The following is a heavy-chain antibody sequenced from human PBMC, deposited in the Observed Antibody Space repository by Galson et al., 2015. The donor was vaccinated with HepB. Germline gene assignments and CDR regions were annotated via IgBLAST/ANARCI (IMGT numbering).Heavy chain of an antibody. Sequence: SLRLSCAASGFTFSSYTMHWVRQAPGEGLEWVAVMSYDGSNKYYADSVKGRFTISRDNSKNTLYLQMNSLRAEDTAVYYCAKLPSGIAAAGLPDYWGQGTLVTVSS. J-gene: IGHJ4*02. D-gene: IGHD6-13*01. CDR3: AKLPSGIAAAGLPDY. CDR2: MSYDGSNK. CDR1: GFTFSSYT. V-gene: IGHV3-30*04.